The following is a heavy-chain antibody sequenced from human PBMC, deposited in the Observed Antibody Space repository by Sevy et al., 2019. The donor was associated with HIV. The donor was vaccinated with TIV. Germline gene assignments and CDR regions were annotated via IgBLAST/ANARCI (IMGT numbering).Heavy chain of an antibody. V-gene: IGHV6-1*01. CDR2: TYYRSKWYN. Sequence: SQTLSLTCAISGDSVSSNSAAWNWIRQSPSRGLEWLGRTYYRSKWYNDYAVSVKSRITINPDTSKNQFSLQLNSVTPGDTAVYYCARGGWCSSTSCYYYYGMDVWGQGTTVTVSS. J-gene: IGHJ6*02. D-gene: IGHD2-2*01. CDR1: GDSVSSNSAA. CDR3: ARGGWCSSTSCYYYYGMDV.